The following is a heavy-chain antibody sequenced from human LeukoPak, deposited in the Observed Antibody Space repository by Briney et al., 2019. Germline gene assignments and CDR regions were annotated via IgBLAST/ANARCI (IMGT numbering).Heavy chain of an antibody. D-gene: IGHD6-19*01. CDR3: AKSLAVPGSPDQ. CDR1: GFTFTYSA. CDR2: VSGSGGNT. Sequence: GGSLRLSCAASGFTFTYSAMTWVRQAPGKGLEWVSTVSGSGGNTYYADSVKGRFTISRDNSENTVSLQMNSLRAQDTAVYYCAKSLAVPGSPDQWGQGTLVTVSS. J-gene: IGHJ4*02. V-gene: IGHV3-23*01.